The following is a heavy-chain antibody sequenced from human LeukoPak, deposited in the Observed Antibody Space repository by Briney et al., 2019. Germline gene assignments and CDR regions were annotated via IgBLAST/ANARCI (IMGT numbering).Heavy chain of an antibody. D-gene: IGHD3-10*01. J-gene: IGHJ4*02. CDR2: IYSGGST. Sequence: PGGPLRLSCAASGFTVSSNYMSWVRQAPGKGLEWVSVIYSGGSTYYADSVKGRFTISRDNSKNTLYLQMNSLRAEDTAVYYCARNYGSGSYLAFDYWGQGTLVTVSS. V-gene: IGHV3-66*01. CDR1: GFTVSSNY. CDR3: ARNYGSGSYLAFDY.